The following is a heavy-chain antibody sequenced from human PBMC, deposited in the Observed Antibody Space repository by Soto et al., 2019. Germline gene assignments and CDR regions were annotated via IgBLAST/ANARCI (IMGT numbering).Heavy chain of an antibody. J-gene: IGHJ6*02. CDR1: GASIRSYY. CDR2: FYSSGST. Sequence: LSLTCTVSGASIRSYYWSWIRQPAGKGLEWIGRFYSSGSTNYNPSLNSRVTMSVDTSQNQLSLKLSSVTAADTAVYYCARNANGMDVWGQGTTVTVSS. CDR3: ARNANGMDV. V-gene: IGHV4-4*07.